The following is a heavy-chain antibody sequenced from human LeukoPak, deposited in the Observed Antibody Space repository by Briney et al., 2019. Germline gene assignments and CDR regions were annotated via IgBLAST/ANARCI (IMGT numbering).Heavy chain of an antibody. CDR1: GFTFSNHG. J-gene: IGHJ4*02. CDR2: ISSDGSRK. V-gene: IGHV3-30*03. CDR3: ARDRAWNYFDS. D-gene: IGHD3-3*01. Sequence: PGGSLRLSCALSGFTFSNHGMHWVRQAPGKGPEWVAIISSDGSRKYYAHSVEGRFTISRDNSKNTLYLQMDSLRAEDTAVYYCARDRAWNYFDSWGQGTLVTVSS.